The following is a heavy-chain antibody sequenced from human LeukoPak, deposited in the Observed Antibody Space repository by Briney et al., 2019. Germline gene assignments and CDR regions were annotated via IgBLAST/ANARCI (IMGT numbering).Heavy chain of an antibody. J-gene: IGHJ4*02. CDR2: IRYDGSNK. CDR3: ATRVGYYFDY. D-gene: IGHD2-2*01. Sequence: PGGSLRLSCAASGFTFGSYGMHWVRQAPGKGLAWVAFIRYDGSNKYYADSVKGRFTISRDNSKSTLYLQMNSLRAEDTAVYYCATRVGYYFDYWGQGTLVTVSS. V-gene: IGHV3-30*02. CDR1: GFTFGSYG.